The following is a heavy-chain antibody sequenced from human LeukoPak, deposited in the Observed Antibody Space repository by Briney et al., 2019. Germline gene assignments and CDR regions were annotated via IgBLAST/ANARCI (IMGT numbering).Heavy chain of an antibody. J-gene: IGHJ5*02. Sequence: GGSLRLSCAASGFTFSSHGMHWVRQAPGKGLEWVAVIWYDGSNKYYADSVKGRFTISRDKSKNTLYLQMNSLRAEDTAVYYCARGARITIFGVANWFDPWGQGTLVTVSS. CDR3: ARGARITIFGVANWFDP. CDR2: IWYDGSNK. D-gene: IGHD3-3*01. CDR1: GFTFSSHG. V-gene: IGHV3-33*01.